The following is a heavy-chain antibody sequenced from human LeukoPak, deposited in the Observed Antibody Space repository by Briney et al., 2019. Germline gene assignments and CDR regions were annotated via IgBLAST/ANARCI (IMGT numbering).Heavy chain of an antibody. J-gene: IGHJ4*02. CDR1: GFTFDDYG. Sequence: PWGSLRLSCAASGFTFDDYGMSGVRQDPPKRLQWGSGIIWNGGSTGYAESVKGRFTISRDNAKNSLYLQMNSLRAEDTALYYCARARGSGGSGSYSFFDYWGQGTLVTVSS. CDR3: ARARGSGGSGSYSFFDY. CDR2: IIWNGGST. V-gene: IGHV3-20*04. D-gene: IGHD3-10*01.